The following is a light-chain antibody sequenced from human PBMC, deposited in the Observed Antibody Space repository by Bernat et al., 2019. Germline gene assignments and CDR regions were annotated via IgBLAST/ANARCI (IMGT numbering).Light chain of an antibody. V-gene: IGLV1-36*01. J-gene: IGLJ3*02. CDR2: YDD. CDR3: AAWDDSLNGPV. Sequence: QSVLTQPPSVSEAPRQRVTISCSGSSSNIGNNAVNWYQQLPGKAPKLLIYYDDLLPSGVSDRFSGSKSGTSASLAIRGLQSEDEAYYYCAAWDDSLNGPVFGGGTKLTVL. CDR1: SSNIGNNA.